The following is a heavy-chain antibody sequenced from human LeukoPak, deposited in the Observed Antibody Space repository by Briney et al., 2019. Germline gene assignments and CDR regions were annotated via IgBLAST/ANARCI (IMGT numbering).Heavy chain of an antibody. J-gene: IGHJ5*02. CDR1: GYSISSGYY. Sequence: PSETLSLTCAVSGYSISSGYYWGWIRQPPGKGLEWIGSIYHSGSTYYNPSLKSRVTISVDTSKNQFSLKLSSVTAADTAVYYCARDPSCSCGSFYPPLNWFDPWGQGTLVTVSS. CDR2: IYHSGST. D-gene: IGHD2-15*01. V-gene: IGHV4-38-2*02. CDR3: ARDPSCSCGSFYPPLNWFDP.